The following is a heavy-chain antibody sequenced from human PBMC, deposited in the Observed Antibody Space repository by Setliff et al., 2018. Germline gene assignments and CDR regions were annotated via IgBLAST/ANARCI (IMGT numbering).Heavy chain of an antibody. Sequence: SETLSLTCTVSGGSISSSSYYWGWIRQPPGKGLEWIGSIYYSGSTNYNPSLKSRVTTSVDTSKNQFSLKLSSVTAADTAVYYCARGVPYYNFWSGYYGPLHCFDYWGQGTLVTVPQ. CDR1: GGSISSSSYY. CDR2: IYYSGST. V-gene: IGHV4-39*07. CDR3: ARGVPYYNFWSGYYGPLHCFDY. D-gene: IGHD3-3*01. J-gene: IGHJ4*02.